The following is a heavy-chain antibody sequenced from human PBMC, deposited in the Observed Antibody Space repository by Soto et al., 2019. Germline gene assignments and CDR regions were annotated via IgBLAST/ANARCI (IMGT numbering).Heavy chain of an antibody. CDR3: ARMGPRAARPNY. J-gene: IGHJ4*02. Sequence: PGGSLRLSCAASGFTFSVYDMSWIRQAPGKGLECVSCVASSGTAIYYADSVEGRFAISRDNAKNSLFLQMNSLRAEDTAVYYCARMGPRAARPNYWGQGTLVTVSS. CDR1: GFTFSVYD. V-gene: IGHV3-11*01. D-gene: IGHD6-6*01. CDR2: VASSGTAI.